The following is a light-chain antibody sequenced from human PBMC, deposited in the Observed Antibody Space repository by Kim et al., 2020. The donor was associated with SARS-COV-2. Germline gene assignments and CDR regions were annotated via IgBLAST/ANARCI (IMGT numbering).Light chain of an antibody. CDR3: HSYDRDSHV. V-gene: IGLV6-57*03. CDR2: ADN. J-gene: IGLJ1*01. CDR1: SGSMATDY. Sequence: GKTVTISSPPSSGSMATDYGQWYQHRPGSAPATVIYADNERPSGVPDRFSGSSDASSNSASLTISGLKTEDEADYYCHSYDRDSHVFGTGTKVTVL.